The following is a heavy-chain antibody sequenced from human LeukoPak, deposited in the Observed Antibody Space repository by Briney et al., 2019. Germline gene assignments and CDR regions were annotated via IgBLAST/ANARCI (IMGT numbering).Heavy chain of an antibody. CDR3: AKGAQRNYYDSSGSPFDY. V-gene: IGHV3-23*01. CDR1: GFTLSSYA. D-gene: IGHD3-22*01. J-gene: IGHJ4*02. CDR2: ISGSGGST. Sequence: GGSLRLSCAASGFTLSSYAMSWVRQAPGKGLEWVSAISGSGGSTYYADSVKGRFTISRDNSKNTLYQQMNSLRAEDTAVYYCAKGAQRNYYDSSGSPFDYWGQGTLVTVSS.